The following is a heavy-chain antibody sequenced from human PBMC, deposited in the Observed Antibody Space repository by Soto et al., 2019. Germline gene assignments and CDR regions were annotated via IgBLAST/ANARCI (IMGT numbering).Heavy chain of an antibody. Sequence: GEPLKISCKGVGYKFGSAWIGWVRQMPGKGLEWMGIIKPGTSDIRYRPSCPGHVTISADEAVSTAYLQWSSLKASDTAMYYCARPLCHLCDSWGQGTLGTVAS. CDR1: GYKFGSAW. J-gene: IGHJ4*02. V-gene: IGHV5-51*01. CDR3: ARPLCHLCDS. CDR2: IKPGTSDI.